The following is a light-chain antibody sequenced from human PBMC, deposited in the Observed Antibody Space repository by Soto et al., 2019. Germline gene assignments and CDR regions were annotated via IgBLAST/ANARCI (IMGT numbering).Light chain of an antibody. CDR2: GAS. Sequence: EIVLTQSPGTLSLSPGERAPLSCRASQSFISSYLAWYQQKPGQAPRLLIYGASSRATGIPDRFSGSGSGTDFTLTISSLEPEDFAVYYCQHYGSSLFTFGPGTKVDVK. CDR3: QHYGSSLFT. J-gene: IGKJ3*01. V-gene: IGKV3-20*01. CDR1: QSFISSY.